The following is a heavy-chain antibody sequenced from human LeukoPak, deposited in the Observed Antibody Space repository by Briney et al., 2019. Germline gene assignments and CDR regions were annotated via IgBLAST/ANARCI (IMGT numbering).Heavy chain of an antibody. J-gene: IGHJ6*02. CDR2: IGSDNKP. CDR1: GFTFSSYG. CDR3: MDV. D-gene: IGHD5-12*01. Sequence: GRSLRLSCAASGFTFSSYGMHWVRQAPGKGLEWVSSIGSDNKPHYSESVKGRFAISRDNSKNTLFLQLHNLRVEDTALYVAMDVWGQGTTVTVSS. V-gene: IGHV3-23*05.